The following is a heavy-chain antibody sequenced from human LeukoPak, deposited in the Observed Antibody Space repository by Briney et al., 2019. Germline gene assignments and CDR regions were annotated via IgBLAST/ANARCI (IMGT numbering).Heavy chain of an antibody. CDR3: ARVQYSYGYPAPKYYYYYYMDV. V-gene: IGHV4-39*07. CDR2: INHSGST. Sequence: SETLSLTCTVSGGSISSSSYYWGWIRQPPGKGLEWIGEINHSGSTNYNPSLKSRVTISVDTSKNQFSLKLSSVTAADTAVYYCARVQYSYGYPAPKYYYYYYMDVWGKGTTVTVSS. J-gene: IGHJ6*03. D-gene: IGHD5-18*01. CDR1: GGSISSSSYY.